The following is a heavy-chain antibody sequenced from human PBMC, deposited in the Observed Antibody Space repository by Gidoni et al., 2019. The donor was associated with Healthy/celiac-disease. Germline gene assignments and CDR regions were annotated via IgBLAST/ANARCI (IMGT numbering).Heavy chain of an antibody. CDR3: ARDRHPGIAARWWYFDL. Sequence: EVQLVETGGGLIQPGGSLRLSCAASGFTVSSNYMSWVRQAPGKGLEWVSVIYSGGSTYYADAVKGRFTISRDNSKITLYLQMNSLRAEDTAVYYCARDRHPGIAARWWYFDLWGRGTLVTVSS. V-gene: IGHV3-53*02. CDR1: GFTVSSNY. D-gene: IGHD6-6*01. CDR2: IYSGGST. J-gene: IGHJ2*01.